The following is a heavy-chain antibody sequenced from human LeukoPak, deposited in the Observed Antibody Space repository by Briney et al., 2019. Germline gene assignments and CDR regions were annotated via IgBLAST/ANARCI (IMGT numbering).Heavy chain of an antibody. D-gene: IGHD2-15*01. Sequence: PSETLSLTCTVSGGSISSGGYYWSWIRQHPGKGLEWIGYIYYSGSTYYNPSLKSRVTISVDTSKNQFSLKVTSVTAADTAVYYCTRGRGLAATPGFWGQGTLVTVSS. CDR3: TRGRGLAATPGF. CDR1: GGSISSGGYY. V-gene: IGHV4-31*03. CDR2: IYYSGST. J-gene: IGHJ4*02.